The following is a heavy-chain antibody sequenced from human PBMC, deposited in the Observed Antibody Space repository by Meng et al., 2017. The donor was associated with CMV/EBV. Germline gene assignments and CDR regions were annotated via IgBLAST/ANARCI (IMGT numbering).Heavy chain of an antibody. J-gene: IGHJ3*02. D-gene: IGHD3-3*01. CDR2: ISSSGSTI. Sequence: GESLKISCAASGFTFSSYEMNWVRQAPGKGLEWVSYISSSGSTIYYADSVKGRFTISRDNAKNSLYLQMNSLRAEDTAVYYCAREVYEALFASPGDAFDIWGQGTMVTVSS. V-gene: IGHV3-48*03. CDR3: AREVYEALFASPGDAFDI. CDR1: GFTFSSYE.